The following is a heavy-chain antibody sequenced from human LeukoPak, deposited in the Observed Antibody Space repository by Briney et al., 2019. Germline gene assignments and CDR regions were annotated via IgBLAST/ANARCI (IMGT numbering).Heavy chain of an antibody. CDR1: GGSLRRYY. J-gene: IGHJ6*04. CDR2: LYYSGST. D-gene: IGHD3-3*01. V-gene: IGHV4-59*01. Sequence: SETLSLTCSVSGGSLRRYYWSWMRQPPAKGLEGIGYLYYSGSTKYDPSLTSRVTISVDTFKNQFSLKLSSVTAADTAVYYCARADDFWSGYFMDVWGEGTTVTVSS. CDR3: ARADDFWSGYFMDV.